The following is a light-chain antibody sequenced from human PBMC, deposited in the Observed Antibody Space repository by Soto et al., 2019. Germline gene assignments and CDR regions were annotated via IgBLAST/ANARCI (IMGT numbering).Light chain of an antibody. CDR1: SEHSSYA. CDR2: LNSDGSH. V-gene: IGLV4-69*01. CDR3: QTWGTGIVV. Sequence: QPVLTQSPSASASLGASVKFTCTLRSEHSSYAIAWHQQQPEKGPRYLMKLNSDGSHNKGDGIPDRFSGSSSGAERYLTISSLQSEDEADYYCQTWGTGIVVFGGGTKLTVL. J-gene: IGLJ2*01.